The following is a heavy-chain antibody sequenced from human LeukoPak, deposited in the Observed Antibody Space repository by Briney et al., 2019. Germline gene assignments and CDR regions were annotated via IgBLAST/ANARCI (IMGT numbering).Heavy chain of an antibody. J-gene: IGHJ4*02. CDR1: GGSISSYY. D-gene: IGHD1-26*01. CDR2: IYYSGST. CDR3: ARAYSGSYLPHDY. Sequence: PSETLSLTCTVSGGSISSYYWSWTRQPPGKGLEWIGYIYYSGSTNYNPSLKSRVTISVDTSKNQFSLKLSSVTAADTAVYYCARAYSGSYLPHDYWGQGTLVTVSS. V-gene: IGHV4-59*01.